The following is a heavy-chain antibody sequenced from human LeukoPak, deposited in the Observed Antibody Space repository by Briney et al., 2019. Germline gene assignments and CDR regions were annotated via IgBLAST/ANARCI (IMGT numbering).Heavy chain of an antibody. CDR1: GDSVSSTSVA. CDR2: TYYRSKWYN. CDR3: VRDERFRNWFES. D-gene: IGHD1-1*01. Sequence: SQTLSLTCAISGDSVSSTSVAWNWIRQSPSRGLEWLGRTYYRSKWYNDYEVSVKSRITINPDTTKNQFSLQLNSVTPEDTAVYFCVRDERFRNWFESWGQGTLVTVSS. J-gene: IGHJ5*01. V-gene: IGHV6-1*01.